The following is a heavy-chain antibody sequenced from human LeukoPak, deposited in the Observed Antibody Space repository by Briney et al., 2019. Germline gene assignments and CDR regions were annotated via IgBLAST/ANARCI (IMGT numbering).Heavy chain of an antibody. CDR2: IYWDDDK. D-gene: IGHD2-15*01. CDR3: AHRRGGYCSGGSCYYNWFDP. CDR1: GFSLSTSGVG. Sequence: ESGPTLVKPTQTLTLTCTFSGFSLSTSGVGVGWIRQPPGKALEWLAVIYWDDDKHYSPSLKSRLTITKDTSKNQVVLTMTNMDPVDTATYYCAHRRGGYCSGGSCYYNWFDPWGQGTLVTVSS. V-gene: IGHV2-5*02. J-gene: IGHJ5*02.